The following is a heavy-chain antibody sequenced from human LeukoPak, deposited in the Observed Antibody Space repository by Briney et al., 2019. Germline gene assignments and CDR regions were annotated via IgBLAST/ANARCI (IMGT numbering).Heavy chain of an antibody. CDR2: INPNSGGT. V-gene: IGHV1-2*02. D-gene: IGHD3-22*01. CDR3: TADSSGYYYGYFDY. CDR1: GYTFTGYY. J-gene: IGHJ4*02. Sequence: ASVTVSCKASGYTFTGYYIHWVRQAPGQGLEWMGWINPNSGGTNYAQKFQGRVTMTRDTSISTAYMELSRLRSDDTAVYYCTADSSGYYYGYFDYWGQGTLVTVSS.